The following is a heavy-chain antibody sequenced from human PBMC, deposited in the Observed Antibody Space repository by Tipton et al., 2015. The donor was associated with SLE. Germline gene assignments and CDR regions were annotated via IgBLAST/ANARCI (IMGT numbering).Heavy chain of an antibody. CDR2: ISSSSSTI. V-gene: IGHV3-48*01. D-gene: IGHD5-24*01. J-gene: IGHJ4*02. CDR3: ATWPVNHFDY. CDR1: GFTFSSYS. Sequence: SLRLSCAASGFTFSSYSMNWVRQAPGKGLEWVSYISSSSSTIYYADSVKGRFTISRDNAKNSLYLQMNSLRAEDTALYYCATWPVNHFDYWGRGTQVTVSS.